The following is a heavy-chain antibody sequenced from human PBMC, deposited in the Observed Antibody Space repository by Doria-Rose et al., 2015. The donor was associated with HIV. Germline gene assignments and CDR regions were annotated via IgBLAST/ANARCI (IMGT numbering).Heavy chain of an antibody. CDR1: GASLSSPGMG. Sequence: ESGPVLVKPTETLTLTCTVSGASLSSPGMGVSWIRQPPGKALEWLANIFSDDGRSYKTSLKSRLTISRGTSNSQVVLTMTDMDPVDTATYYCARIKSSRWYHKYYFDFWGRGTLVIVSA. D-gene: IGHD6-13*01. V-gene: IGHV2-26*01. CDR2: IFSDDGR. J-gene: IGHJ4*02. CDR3: ARIKSSRWYHKYYFDF.